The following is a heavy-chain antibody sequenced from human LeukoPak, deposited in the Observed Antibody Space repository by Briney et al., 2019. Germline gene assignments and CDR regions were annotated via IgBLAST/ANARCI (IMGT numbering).Heavy chain of an antibody. V-gene: IGHV1-2*02. J-gene: IGHJ6*02. CDR1: GYTFTGYY. D-gene: IGHD3-9*01. CDR3: ARGLVKQTNYYYYGMDV. CDR2: INPNSGGT. Sequence: GASVNVSCTASGYTFTGYYMHWVRQAPGQGLEWMGWINPNSGGTNYAQKFQGRVTMTRDTSISTAYMELSRLRSDDTAVYYCARGLVKQTNYYYYGMDVWGQGTTVTVSS.